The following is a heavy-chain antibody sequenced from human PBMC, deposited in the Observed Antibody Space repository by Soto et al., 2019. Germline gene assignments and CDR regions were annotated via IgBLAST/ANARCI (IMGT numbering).Heavy chain of an antibody. V-gene: IGHV4-61*01. CDR2: IHYSGST. Sequence: SETLSLTCTVPGGSVNIGTYYWSWIRQPPGKGLEWIGLIHYSGSTNYNPSLKGRVTMSVDTSKNQFSLKLSSVTAADTAVYYCARRRYYYGSGSYYQVGWFDPWGQGTLVT. J-gene: IGHJ5*02. D-gene: IGHD3-10*01. CDR1: GGSVNIGTYY. CDR3: ARRRYYYGSGSYYQVGWFDP.